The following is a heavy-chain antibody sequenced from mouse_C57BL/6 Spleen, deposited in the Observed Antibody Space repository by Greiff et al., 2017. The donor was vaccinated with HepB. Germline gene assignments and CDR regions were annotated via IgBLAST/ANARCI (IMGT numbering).Heavy chain of an antibody. CDR3: ARGDHYYAMDY. V-gene: IGHV3-1*01. CDR2: ISYSGST. J-gene: IGHJ4*01. CDR1: GYSITSGYD. Sequence: EVKLMESGPGMVKPSQSLSLTCTVTGYSITSGYDWHWLRHFPGNKLEWMGYISYSGSTNYNPSLKSRISITHDTSKNHFFLKLNSVTTEDTATYYCARGDHYYAMDYWGQGTSVTVSS.